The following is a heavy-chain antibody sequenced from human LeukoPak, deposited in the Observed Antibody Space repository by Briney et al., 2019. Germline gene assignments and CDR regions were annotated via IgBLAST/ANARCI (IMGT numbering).Heavy chain of an antibody. CDR2: INPNRAGT. J-gene: IGHJ5*01. Sequence: ASVKVSCKASRYTLTGYHMHWVREAPGQGLEWMGWINPNRAGTKYAQKFHGKVTMNRATSISTAEMELSRRRGDDRAPDYRAREHTAGLDNWFDSWGQGTLVTVSS. CDR3: AREHTAGLDNWFDS. CDR1: RYTLTGYH. V-gene: IGHV1-2*02. D-gene: IGHD2-2*02.